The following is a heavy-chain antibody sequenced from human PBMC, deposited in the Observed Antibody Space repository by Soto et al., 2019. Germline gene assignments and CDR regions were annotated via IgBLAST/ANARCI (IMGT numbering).Heavy chain of an antibody. CDR3: VKEFGVAGSSYEGFFDY. D-gene: IGHD5-18*01. CDR1: GFTLSSHG. CDR2: VSYDGGTK. V-gene: IGHV3-30*18. Sequence: QVQLVESGGGVVQPGGSLRLSCAASGFTLSSHGMQWVRQAPGKGLEWVAVVSYDGGTKYYADSVKGRFTISRDNSKNTLYLQMNSMRAEDTAVYYCVKEFGVAGSSYEGFFDYWGQGTLVTVSS. J-gene: IGHJ4*02.